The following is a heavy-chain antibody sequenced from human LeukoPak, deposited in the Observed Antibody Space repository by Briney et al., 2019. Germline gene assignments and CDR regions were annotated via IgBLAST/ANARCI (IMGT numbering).Heavy chain of an antibody. D-gene: IGHD5-12*01. V-gene: IGHV3-21*01. J-gene: IGHJ4*02. CDR1: EFTFSNYN. CDR2: ITSSSTYV. CDR3: AKVNKGGYDSFDY. Sequence: GGSLRLSCEASEFTFSNYNMNWVRQAPGQRLEWVSSITSSSTYVFYADSVKGRFTISRDNSKNTLYLQMNSLRPEDTAVYYCAKVNKGGYDSFDYWGQGTLVTVSS.